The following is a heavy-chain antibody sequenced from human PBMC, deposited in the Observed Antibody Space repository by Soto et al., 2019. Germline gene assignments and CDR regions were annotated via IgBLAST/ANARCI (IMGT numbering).Heavy chain of an antibody. CDR2: IYYSGST. V-gene: IGHV4-30-4*01. CDR1: GGSISSGDYY. Sequence: QVQLQESGPGLVKPSQTLSLTCTVSGGSISSGDYYWSWIRQPPGKGLEWIGYIYYSGSTYYNPSLKGRVTISVDPSKNQFSLKLSSVTAADTAVYYCARVGYNWNYGGGYWGQGTLVTVSS. J-gene: IGHJ4*02. CDR3: ARVGYNWNYGGGY. D-gene: IGHD1-7*01.